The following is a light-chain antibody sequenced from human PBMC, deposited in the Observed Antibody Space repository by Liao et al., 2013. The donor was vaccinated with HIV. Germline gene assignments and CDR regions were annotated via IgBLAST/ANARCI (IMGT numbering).Light chain of an antibody. CDR1: NIGTKS. CDR3: QAWDTTTAV. CDR2: HDT. J-gene: IGLJ2*01. Sequence: SYELTQPPSVSVAPGKTARISCGGNNIGTKSVHWYQQKPGQAPVLVISHDTDRPSGIPARFSASNSGNTATLTISGTQAMDEADYYCQAWDTTTAVFGGGTKLTVL. V-gene: IGLV3-21*01.